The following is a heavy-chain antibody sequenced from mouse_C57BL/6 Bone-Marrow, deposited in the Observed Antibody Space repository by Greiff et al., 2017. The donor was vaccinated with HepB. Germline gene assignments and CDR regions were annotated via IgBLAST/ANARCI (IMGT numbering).Heavy chain of an antibody. V-gene: IGHV10-3*01. CDR3: VRDWMDY. CDR2: RRSKSSNYAT. CDR1: GFTFNTYA. J-gene: IGHJ4*01. Sequence: DVMLVESGGGLVQPKGSLKLSCAASGFTFNTYAMHWVRQAPGKGLEWVARRRSKSSNYATYYADSVKDRFTISRDDSQSMLYLQMNNLKTEDTAMYYCVRDWMDYWGQGTSVTVSS.